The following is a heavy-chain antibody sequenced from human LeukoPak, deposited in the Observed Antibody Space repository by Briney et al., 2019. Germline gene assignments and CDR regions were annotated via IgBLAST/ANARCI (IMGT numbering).Heavy chain of an antibody. CDR2: IIPILGIA. Sequence: ASVKVSCKASGGTFSSYAISWVRQAPGQGLEWMGRIIPILGIANYAQKFQGRVTITADKSTSTAYMELSSLRSEDTAVYYCAREESSSWYTGDYWGQGTLVTVSS. D-gene: IGHD6-13*01. CDR1: GGTFSSYA. J-gene: IGHJ4*02. V-gene: IGHV1-69*04. CDR3: AREESSSWYTGDY.